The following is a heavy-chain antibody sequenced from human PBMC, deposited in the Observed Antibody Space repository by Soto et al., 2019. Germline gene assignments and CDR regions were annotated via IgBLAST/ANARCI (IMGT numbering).Heavy chain of an antibody. V-gene: IGHV1-8*01. CDR2: MNPNSGNT. CDR3: ARGGLGGYLGDSYYYYYGMDV. CDR1: GYTFTSCD. J-gene: IGHJ6*02. Sequence: ASVKVSCKASGYTFTSCDINWVRQATGQGLEWMGWMNPNSGNTGYAQKFQGRVTMTRNTSISTAYMELSSLRSEDTAVYYCARGGLGGYLGDSYYYYYGMDVWSQGTTVTVSS. D-gene: IGHD5-12*01.